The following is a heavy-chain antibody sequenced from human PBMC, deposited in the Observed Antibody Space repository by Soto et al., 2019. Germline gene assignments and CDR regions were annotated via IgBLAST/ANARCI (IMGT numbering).Heavy chain of an antibody. CDR3: ARGGIGDNVGYWYFDL. CDR1: GYTFTTYY. V-gene: IGHV1-46*01. CDR2: NNPGGVST. Sequence: QVQLVQSGAEVKKPGASVEVSCKASGYTFTTYYIHWVRHAPGQGLEWMGVNNPGGVSTKYAQKFQDRVTMTSDTSTSTVYMDLSSLRSEDTAVYFCARGGIGDNVGYWYFDLWGRGTQVTVSP. D-gene: IGHD4-17*01. J-gene: IGHJ2*01.